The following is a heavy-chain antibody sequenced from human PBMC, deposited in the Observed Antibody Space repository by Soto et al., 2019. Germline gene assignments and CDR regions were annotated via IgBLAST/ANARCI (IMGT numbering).Heavy chain of an antibody. Sequence: ASVKVSCKASGYTFTSSGISWVRQAPGQGLEWMGWISAYNGNTNYAQKLQGRVTMTTDTSTSTAYMELRSLRSDDTAVYYCARVGDYSFWSGNQGMDVWGQVTTVTVSS. J-gene: IGHJ6*02. D-gene: IGHD3-3*01. CDR2: ISAYNGNT. CDR3: ARVGDYSFWSGNQGMDV. V-gene: IGHV1-18*01. CDR1: GYTFTSSG.